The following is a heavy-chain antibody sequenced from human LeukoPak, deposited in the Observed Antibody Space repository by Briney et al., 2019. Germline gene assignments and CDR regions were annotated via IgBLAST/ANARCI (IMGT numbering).Heavy chain of an antibody. CDR2: ISSNGGST. D-gene: IGHD3-22*01. V-gene: IGHV3-64*01. J-gene: IGHJ1*01. CDR1: GFTFSSYA. Sequence: PGGSLRLSCAASGFTFSSYAMHWVRQAPGKGLEYVSAISSNGGSTYYANSVKGRFTISRDNSKNTPYLQMGSLRAEDMAVYYCARENNYYDSSGYHKYFQHWGQGTLVTVSS. CDR3: ARENNYYDSSGYHKYFQH.